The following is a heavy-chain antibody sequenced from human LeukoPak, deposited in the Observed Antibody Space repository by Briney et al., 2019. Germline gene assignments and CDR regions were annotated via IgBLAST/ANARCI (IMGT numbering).Heavy chain of an antibody. J-gene: IGHJ3*02. CDR1: GGTFSSYA. V-gene: IGHV1-69*01. CDR2: IIPIFGTA. Sequence: GASVKVSCRASGGTFSSYAISWVRQAPGQGLEWMGGIIPIFGTANYAQKFQSRVTITADESTSTAYMELSSLRSEDTAVYYCARELAYCGGDCYSYAFDIWGQGTMVTVSS. D-gene: IGHD2-21*02. CDR3: ARELAYCGGDCYSYAFDI.